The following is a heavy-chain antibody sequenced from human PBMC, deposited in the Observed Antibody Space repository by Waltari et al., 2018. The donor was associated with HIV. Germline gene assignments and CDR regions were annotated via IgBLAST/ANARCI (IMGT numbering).Heavy chain of an antibody. CDR3: ARDYYGSGSYSPGAFDI. J-gene: IGHJ3*02. D-gene: IGHD3-10*01. CDR2: ISSSSSYI. Sequence: VRQAPGKGLEWVSSISSSSSYIYYADSVKGRFTISRDNAKNSLYLQMNSLRAEETAVYYCARDYYGSGSYSPGAFDIWGQGTMVTVSS. V-gene: IGHV3-21*01.